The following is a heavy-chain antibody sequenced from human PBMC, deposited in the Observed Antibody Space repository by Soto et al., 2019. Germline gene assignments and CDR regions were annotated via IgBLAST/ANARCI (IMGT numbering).Heavy chain of an antibody. J-gene: IGHJ4*02. Sequence: GGSLRLSCAASGFTFSSYAMHWVRQAPGKGLDWVGVIWYDGSNKDYAESVKGRFTISRDNSKNMLYLQMNSLRADDTAVYYCASSINWGQGTLVTVSS. V-gene: IGHV3-33*08. CDR1: GFTFSSYA. CDR3: ASSIN. CDR2: IWYDGSNK.